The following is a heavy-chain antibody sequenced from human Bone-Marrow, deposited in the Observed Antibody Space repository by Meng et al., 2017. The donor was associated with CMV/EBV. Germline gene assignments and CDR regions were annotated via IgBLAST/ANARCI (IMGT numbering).Heavy chain of an antibody. CDR3: ARRGRLPYCSGGSCYSGLGVGFYFDY. CDR1: GYTFTSYD. V-gene: IGHV1-8*03. J-gene: IGHJ4*02. D-gene: IGHD2-15*01. Sequence: ASVKVSCKASGYTFTSYDINWVRQATGQGLEWMGWMNPNSGNTGYAQKFQGRVTITRNTSISTAYMELSSLRSEDTAVYYCARRGRLPYCSGGSCYSGLGVGFYFDYWGQGTLVTVSS. CDR2: MNPNSGNT.